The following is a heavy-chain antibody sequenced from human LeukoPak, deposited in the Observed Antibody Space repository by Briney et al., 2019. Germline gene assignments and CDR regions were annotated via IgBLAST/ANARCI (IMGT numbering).Heavy chain of an antibody. D-gene: IGHD3-3*01. CDR1: GYTLTRYF. CDR3: ARGFTIFGVVKYYYMDV. CDR2: INPNGGST. Sequence: ASVKVSCKASGYTLTRYFIHWVRQAPGQGLEWMGIINPNGGSTSYSQKFQGRVTMTRDTSTNTVYMELRSLRSDDTAVYYCARGFTIFGVVKYYYMDVWGKGTTVTVSS. J-gene: IGHJ6*03. V-gene: IGHV1-46*01.